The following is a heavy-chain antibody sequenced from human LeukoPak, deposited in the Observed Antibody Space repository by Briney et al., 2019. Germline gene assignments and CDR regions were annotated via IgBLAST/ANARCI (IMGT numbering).Heavy chain of an antibody. J-gene: IGHJ4*02. D-gene: IGHD4-11*01. CDR1: GYTFTSYG. CDR2: ISTYNGNT. CDR3: ARDYSNYLSLDY. V-gene: IGHV1-18*01. Sequence: ASVKVSCKASGYTFTSYGISWVRQAPGQGLEWMGWISTYNGNTNYAQKLQGRVTMTTDTSTSTAYMELRSLRSDDTAVYYCARDYSNYLSLDYWGQGTLVTVSS.